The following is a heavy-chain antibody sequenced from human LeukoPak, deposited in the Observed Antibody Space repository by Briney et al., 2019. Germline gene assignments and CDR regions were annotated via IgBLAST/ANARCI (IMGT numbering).Heavy chain of an antibody. D-gene: IGHD1-7*01. J-gene: IGHJ4*02. CDR2: TSDRGDNT. CDR1: GFTFTSYS. CDR3: ARKAQYNGHYPLDY. Sequence: GGSLRLSCAASGFTFTSYSMSWVRQAPGKGLEWVSGTSDRGDNTYYADSVKGRFTISRDSSKNTLFLQMNSLRAEDTALYFCARKAQYNGHYPLDYWGQGTLVTVSS. V-gene: IGHV3-23*01.